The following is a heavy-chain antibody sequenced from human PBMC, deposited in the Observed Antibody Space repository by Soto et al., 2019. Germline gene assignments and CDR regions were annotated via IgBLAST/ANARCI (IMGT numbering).Heavy chain of an antibody. CDR1: GIPVSSNY. D-gene: IGHD3-10*01. V-gene: IGHV3-53*04. Sequence: VQLVESGGGLVEPGGSLRLSCVASGIPVSSNYMTWVRQAPGKGLEWVSVLHSGGDIYYANSVKGRFTISRHDSTTTLFRLINSLTAHDTAVYYGARDGPYYYASRMDVWGQGTTVTVSS. CDR2: LHSGGDI. CDR3: ARDGPYYYASRMDV. J-gene: IGHJ6*01.